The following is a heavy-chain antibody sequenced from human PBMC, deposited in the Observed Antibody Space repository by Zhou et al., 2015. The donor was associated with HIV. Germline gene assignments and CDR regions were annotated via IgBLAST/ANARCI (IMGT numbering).Heavy chain of an antibody. Sequence: QVQLMQSGGEVRKPGASVKVSCKASGYSFTSYGVGWVRQAPGQGLEWMGWISGYTGKTKCAQKVQDRVTLTTNSSTSTAYMELRGLRSDDTAIYYCARTYYHDPSGDFDHWGQGTLVSVSS. CDR2: ISGYTGKT. J-gene: IGHJ4*02. CDR1: GYSFTSYG. D-gene: IGHD3-22*01. V-gene: IGHV1-18*01. CDR3: ARTYYHDPSGDFDH.